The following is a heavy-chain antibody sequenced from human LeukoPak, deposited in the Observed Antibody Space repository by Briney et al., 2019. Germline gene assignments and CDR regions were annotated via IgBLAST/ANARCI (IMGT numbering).Heavy chain of an antibody. CDR3: ARDSRPAGCSGGSCYFS. D-gene: IGHD2-15*01. Sequence: ASVKVSCKASGYTFTSYGISWVRQAPGQGLEWMGWISAYNGNTNYAQKLQGRVTMTTDTSTSTAYMELRSLRSDDTAVYYCARDSRPAGCSGGSCYFSWGQGTLVTVSS. CDR2: ISAYNGNT. J-gene: IGHJ4*02. V-gene: IGHV1-18*01. CDR1: GYTFTSYG.